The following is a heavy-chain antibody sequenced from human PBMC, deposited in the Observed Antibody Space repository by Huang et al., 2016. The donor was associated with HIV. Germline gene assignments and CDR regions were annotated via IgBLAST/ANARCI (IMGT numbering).Heavy chain of an antibody. CDR3: ARAGGFEI. D-gene: IGHD2-15*01. J-gene: IGHJ3*02. CDR1: GFTFSNYW. V-gene: IGHV3-74*01. Sequence: EEHLVESGGGLVLPGGSLGLSCEASGFTFSNYWMQWVRQAPGKGLRWVSRIKCDWRTTDYADSVKGRFAISRDNAKNTLYLQMSSLTAGDTAIYYCARAGGFEIWGQGTVVTVSS. CDR2: IKCDWRTT.